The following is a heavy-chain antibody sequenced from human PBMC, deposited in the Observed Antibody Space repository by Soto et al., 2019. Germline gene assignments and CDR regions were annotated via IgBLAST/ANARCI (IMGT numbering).Heavy chain of an antibody. D-gene: IGHD6-19*01. Sequence: GGSLRLSCAASGFTFSSYSMNWVRQAPGKGLEWVSSISSSSSYIYYADSVKGRFTISRDNAKNSLYLQMNSLGAEDTAVYYCASHHKNIAVAGTVYWGQGTLVTVSS. CDR1: GFTFSSYS. J-gene: IGHJ4*02. CDR2: ISSSSSYI. CDR3: ASHHKNIAVAGTVY. V-gene: IGHV3-21*01.